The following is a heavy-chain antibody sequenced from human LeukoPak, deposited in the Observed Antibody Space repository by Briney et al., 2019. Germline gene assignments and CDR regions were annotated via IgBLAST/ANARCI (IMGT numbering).Heavy chain of an antibody. D-gene: IGHD3-10*01. CDR3: ARDDTSRGGYFDY. J-gene: IGHJ4*02. Sequence: ASVKVSCKASGGTFSSYAISWVRQAPGQGLEWMGRIIPILGIANYAQKFQGRVTITADKSTSTAYMELSSLRSEDTAVYYCARDDTSRGGYFDYWGQGTLVTVSS. V-gene: IGHV1-69*04. CDR2: IIPILGIA. CDR1: GGTFSSYA.